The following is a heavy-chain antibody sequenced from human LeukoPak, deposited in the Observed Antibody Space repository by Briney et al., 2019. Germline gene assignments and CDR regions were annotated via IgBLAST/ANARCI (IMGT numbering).Heavy chain of an antibody. V-gene: IGHV3-21*01. CDR2: ISSSSSYI. CDR1: GVTFSSYS. D-gene: IGHD3-10*01. CDR3: AREYYYGSGSYHIPLPFDY. J-gene: IGHJ4*02. Sequence: AGGSLRLSCAASGVTFSSYSMNCVRQAPGKGLEWVSSISSSSSYIYYADSVKGRFTISRDNAKNSLYLQMNSLRAEDTAVYYCAREYYYGSGSYHIPLPFDYWGQGTLVTVSS.